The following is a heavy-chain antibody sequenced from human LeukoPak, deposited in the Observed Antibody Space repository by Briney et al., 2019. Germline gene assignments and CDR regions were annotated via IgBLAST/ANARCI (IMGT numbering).Heavy chain of an antibody. V-gene: IGHV3-30*04. Sequence: PGGSLRLSCAASGFSVSKYAMDWVRQAPGKGLEWVAIISKDGSMRYYADSVKGRFTGSRDNSNNTLSLQMNSLKSEDTAVYYCAGEKFDIWGQGTMVTVSA. J-gene: IGHJ3*02. CDR3: AGEKFDI. CDR1: GFSVSKYA. CDR2: ISKDGSMR.